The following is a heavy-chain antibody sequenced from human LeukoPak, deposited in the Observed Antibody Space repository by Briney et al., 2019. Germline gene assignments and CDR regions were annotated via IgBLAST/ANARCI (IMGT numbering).Heavy chain of an antibody. Sequence: GASVKVSCKASGYTFTGYYMHWVRQAPGQGLEWMGIINPSGGSTSYAQKFQGRVTMTRDTSISTACMELSRLRSDDTAVYYCARSFRVAAAGTGRYSFDYWGQGTLVTVSS. CDR1: GYTFTGYY. CDR2: INPSGGST. J-gene: IGHJ4*02. D-gene: IGHD6-13*01. V-gene: IGHV1-46*01. CDR3: ARSFRVAAAGTGRYSFDY.